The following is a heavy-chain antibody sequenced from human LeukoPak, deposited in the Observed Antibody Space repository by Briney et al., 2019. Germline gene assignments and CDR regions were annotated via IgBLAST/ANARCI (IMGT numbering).Heavy chain of an antibody. CDR3: ARRGIAVAGTPAEYFQH. V-gene: IGHV5-10-1*01. CDR2: IDPSDSYT. Sequence: GESLKISCKGSGYSFTNYWISWVRQMPGKGLEWMGRIDPSDSYTNYSPSLQGHVTISADKSISTAYLQWSSLKASDTAMYYCARRGIAVAGTPAEYFQHWGQGTLVTVSS. D-gene: IGHD6-19*01. CDR1: GYSFTNYW. J-gene: IGHJ1*01.